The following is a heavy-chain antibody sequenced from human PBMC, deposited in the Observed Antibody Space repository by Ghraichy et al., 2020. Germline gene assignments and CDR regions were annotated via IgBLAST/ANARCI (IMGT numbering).Heavy chain of an antibody. CDR1: GFTFSFYA. J-gene: IGHJ6*02. CDR3: AMDRLNTTQRAAHTLDV. Sequence: GGSLRLSCAASGFTFSFYAMNWVRQAPGKGLEWVAVISYDESQKYYGDSVKGRFTISRDSSKNTLSLQMNSLRVEDTAVYYCAMDRLNTTQRAAHTLDVWAQETTVTVPS. CDR2: ISYDESQK. D-gene: IGHD1-26*01. V-gene: IGHV3-30*03.